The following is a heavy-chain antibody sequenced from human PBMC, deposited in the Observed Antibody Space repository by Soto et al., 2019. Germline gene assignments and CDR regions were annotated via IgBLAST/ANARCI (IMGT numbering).Heavy chain of an antibody. D-gene: IGHD1-20*01. Sequence: GGSLRLSCAGPGFSFSSYSMNWVRQAPGKGLEWVSSISSSSTYVYYGDSVKGRFTISRDNAKKSLYLQMNSLRAEDTAVYYCARDLSITGTTYYYGMDVWGQGTTVTVSS. J-gene: IGHJ6*02. V-gene: IGHV3-21*01. CDR3: ARDLSITGTTYYYGMDV. CDR2: ISSSSTYV. CDR1: GFSFSSYS.